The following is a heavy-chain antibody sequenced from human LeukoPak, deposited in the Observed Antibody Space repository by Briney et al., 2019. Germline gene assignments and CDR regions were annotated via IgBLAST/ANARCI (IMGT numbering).Heavy chain of an antibody. CDR1: GGSFSGYY. Sequence: SETLSLTCAVYGGSFSGYYWSWIRQPPGKGLEWIGEINHSGSTNYNPSLKSRVTISVDTSKNQFSLKLSSVTAADTAVYYCARPARGESGGDAFDIWGQGTMVTVSS. CDR3: ARPARGESGGDAFDI. V-gene: IGHV4-34*01. J-gene: IGHJ3*02. CDR2: INHSGST. D-gene: IGHD3-10*01.